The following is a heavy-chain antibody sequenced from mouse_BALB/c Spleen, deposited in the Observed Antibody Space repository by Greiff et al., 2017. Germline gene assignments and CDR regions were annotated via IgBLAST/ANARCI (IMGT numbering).Heavy chain of an antibody. D-gene: IGHD1-1*01. Sequence: VKLQQSGAELVRPGSSVKISCKASGYAFSSYWMNWVKQRPGQGLEWIGQIYPGDGDTNYNGKFKGKATLTADKSSSTAYMQLSSLTSEDSAVYFCARGPSTVVAYYYAMDYWGQGTSVTVSS. V-gene: IGHV1-80*01. J-gene: IGHJ4*01. CDR2: IYPGDGDT. CDR3: ARGPSTVVAYYYAMDY. CDR1: GYAFSSYW.